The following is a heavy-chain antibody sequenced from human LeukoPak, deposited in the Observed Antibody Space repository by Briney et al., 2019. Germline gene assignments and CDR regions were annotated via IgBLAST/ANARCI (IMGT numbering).Heavy chain of an antibody. Sequence: GASVKVSCKASGYTFTSYAMNWVRQAPGQGLEWMGWINTNTGNPTYAQGFTGRFVFSLDTSVSTAYLQISSLKAEDTAVYYCARDYGLYSSGWYVPTHDAFAIWGQGTMVTVSS. V-gene: IGHV7-4-1*02. CDR1: GYTFTSYA. J-gene: IGHJ3*02. CDR3: ARDYGLYSSGWYVPTHDAFAI. CDR2: INTNTGNP. D-gene: IGHD6-19*01.